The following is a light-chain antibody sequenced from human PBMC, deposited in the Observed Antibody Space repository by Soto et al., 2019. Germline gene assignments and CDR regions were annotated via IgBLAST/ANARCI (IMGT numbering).Light chain of an antibody. J-gene: IGKJ1*01. CDR2: GAS. V-gene: IGKV3-20*01. CDR1: QSVGSS. CDR3: QQYGDSPQT. Sequence: EIVLTQSPGTLSLSPGERSTLSCIASQSVGSSLSWYQQKPGQAPRLLFYGASNRATAIPDRFSGSGFGTDFTLTITRLEPEDSAVYYCQQYGDSPQTFGPGTKVDIK.